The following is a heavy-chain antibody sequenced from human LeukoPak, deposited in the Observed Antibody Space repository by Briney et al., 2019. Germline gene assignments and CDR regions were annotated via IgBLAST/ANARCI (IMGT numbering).Heavy chain of an antibody. CDR3: AKDGDYYARLDYYMDV. CDR2: IRYDGSNK. D-gene: IGHD2-2*01. CDR1: GFTFSSYG. J-gene: IGHJ6*03. Sequence: GGSLRLSCAASGFTFSSYGMHWVRQAPGKGLEWVAFIRYDGSNKYYADSVKGRFTISRDNSKNTLYLQMNSLRAEDAAVYYCAKDGDYYARLDYYMDVWGKGTTVTVSS. V-gene: IGHV3-30*02.